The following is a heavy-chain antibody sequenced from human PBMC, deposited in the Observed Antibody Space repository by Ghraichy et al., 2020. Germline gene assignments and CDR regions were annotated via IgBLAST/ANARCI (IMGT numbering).Heavy chain of an antibody. J-gene: IGHJ3*02. Sequence: GGSLRLSCVGSGFTFSRFWMHWVRQVPGKGLVWVARIKSDGRDTVYADFVKGRFTISRDNAKNTLSLQMNSLRVEDTAVYYCATGYGNGFEMWGQGTMVTVSS. D-gene: IGHD3-9*01. CDR1: GFTFSRFW. CDR2: IKSDGRDT. V-gene: IGHV3-74*01. CDR3: ATGYGNGFEM.